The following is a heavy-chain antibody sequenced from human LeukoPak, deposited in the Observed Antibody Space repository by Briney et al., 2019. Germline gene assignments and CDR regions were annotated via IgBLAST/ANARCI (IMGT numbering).Heavy chain of an antibody. J-gene: IGHJ4*02. V-gene: IGHV4-39*07. CDR1: GGSISSSSYY. D-gene: IGHD3-22*01. Sequence: SETLSLTCTVSGGSISSSSYYWGWIRQPPGKGLEWIGEINHSGSTNYNPSLKSRVTISVDTSKNQFSLKLSSVTAADTAVYYCARSEKEHYYYYDSSGYNDYWGQGTLVTVSS. CDR2: INHSGST. CDR3: ARSEKEHYYYYDSSGYNDY.